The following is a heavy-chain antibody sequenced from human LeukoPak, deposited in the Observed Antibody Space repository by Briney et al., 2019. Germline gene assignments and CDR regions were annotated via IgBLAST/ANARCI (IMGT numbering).Heavy chain of an antibody. CDR1: GGSISSYY. V-gene: IGHV4-4*09. Sequence: SETLSLTCTVSGGSISSYYWTWIRQPPGKGLEWIGYIYSSGRTNYNPSLKSQVTMSVDTSKDQFSLKVISVTAADTAVYYCARLSAGFNSSYWFDPWGQGTLVTVSS. D-gene: IGHD2/OR15-2a*01. CDR3: ARLSAGFNSSYWFDP. J-gene: IGHJ5*02. CDR2: IYSSGRT.